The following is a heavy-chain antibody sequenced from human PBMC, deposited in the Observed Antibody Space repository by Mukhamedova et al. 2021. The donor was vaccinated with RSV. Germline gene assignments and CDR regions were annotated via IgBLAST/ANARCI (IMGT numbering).Heavy chain of an antibody. V-gene: IGHV3-30*02. D-gene: IGHD3-22*01. J-gene: IGHJ4*02. CDR3: AKDSAYSDSSGHYFDY. Sequence: VRQAPGKGLEWVAFIRYDGSNKYYADSVKGRFTISRDNSKNTLYLQMNSLRAEDTAVYYCAKDSAYSDSSGHYFDYWGQGTLVTV. CDR2: IRYDGSNK.